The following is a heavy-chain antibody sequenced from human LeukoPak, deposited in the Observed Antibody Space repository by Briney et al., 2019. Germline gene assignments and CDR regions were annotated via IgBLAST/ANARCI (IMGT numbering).Heavy chain of an antibody. V-gene: IGHV4-59*08. D-gene: IGHD3-3*01. J-gene: IGHJ4*02. CDR2: IYYSGST. CDR1: GGSISSYY. CDR3: ARGYYDFWSGYSPPDY. Sequence: SETLSLTCTVSGGSISSYYWSWIRQPPGKGLKWIGYIYYSGSTYYNPSLKSRVTISVDTSKNQFSLKLSSVTAADTAVYYCARGYYDFWSGYSPPDYWGQGTLVTVSS.